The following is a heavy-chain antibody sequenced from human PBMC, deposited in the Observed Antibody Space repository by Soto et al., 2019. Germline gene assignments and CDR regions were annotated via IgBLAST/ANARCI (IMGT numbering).Heavy chain of an antibody. CDR2: ISACNGNT. Sequence: ASVKVSCKPSGYTFTSYGISWVRQARGQGLEWMGWISACNGNTNYAQKLQGRVTMTTDTSTSKAYMELRRLRSDDTAVYYCTRHQLELRASLDVWGQGTTVTVSS. CDR1: GYTFTSYG. V-gene: IGHV1-18*01. J-gene: IGHJ6*02. D-gene: IGHD1-1*01. CDR3: TRHQLELRASLDV.